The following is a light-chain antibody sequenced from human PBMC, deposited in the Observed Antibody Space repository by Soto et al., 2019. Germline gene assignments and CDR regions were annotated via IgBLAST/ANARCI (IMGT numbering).Light chain of an antibody. CDR2: ATS. CDR3: QQSYHTPIT. V-gene: IGKV1-39*01. Sequence: DIQMTQSPSSLSASLGDRVTITCRASRTIDNYLNWYQQKPGRAPQLLVYATSSLHSGVPYRFTGGGSGTHFTLTISGLQPEDFATYFCQQSYHTPITFGQGTRLEIK. J-gene: IGKJ5*01. CDR1: RTIDNY.